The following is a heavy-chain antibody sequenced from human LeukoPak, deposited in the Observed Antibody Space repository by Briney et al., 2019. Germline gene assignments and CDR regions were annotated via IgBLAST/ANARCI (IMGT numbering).Heavy chain of an antibody. Sequence: PGGSLRLSCAASGFTFTNYAMSWVRQAPGKGLEWVANIKQDGSEKYYVDSVKGRFTISRDNAKNSLFLQMNSLRVEETAVYYCARGEYYYDGGYWGQGTLVTVSS. CDR3: ARGEYYYDGGY. CDR1: GFTFTNYA. V-gene: IGHV3-7*04. CDR2: IKQDGSEK. J-gene: IGHJ4*02. D-gene: IGHD3-22*01.